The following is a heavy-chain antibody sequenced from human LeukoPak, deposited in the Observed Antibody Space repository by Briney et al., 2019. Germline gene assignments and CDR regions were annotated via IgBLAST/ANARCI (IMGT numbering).Heavy chain of an antibody. J-gene: IGHJ3*01. CDR3: ARQTPAQDAFDL. Sequence: GESLQISCQGSGYSFTTHWIAWVRQMPGKGLEWMGIIYPGDSDTRYSSSFQGQVTFSADKSITTAYLQWGSLKASDTAIYFCARQTPAQDAFDLWGQGTMVTVSS. V-gene: IGHV5-51*01. CDR2: IYPGDSDT. CDR1: GYSFTTHW.